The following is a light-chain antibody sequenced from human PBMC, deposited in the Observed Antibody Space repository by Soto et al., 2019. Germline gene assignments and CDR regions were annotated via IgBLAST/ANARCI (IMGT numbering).Light chain of an antibody. V-gene: IGLV2-14*01. CDR1: NSDVNY. Sequence: QSVLTQPASVSGAPGQSITISCTGTNSDVNYVSWHQQHPGKAPKLMIYEVINRSSGVSTRFSGSKSGNTGSLTISGLQAEDEADYYCSSSTSSNTFVFGTGTKLTVL. J-gene: IGLJ1*01. CDR3: SSSTSSNTFV. CDR2: EVI.